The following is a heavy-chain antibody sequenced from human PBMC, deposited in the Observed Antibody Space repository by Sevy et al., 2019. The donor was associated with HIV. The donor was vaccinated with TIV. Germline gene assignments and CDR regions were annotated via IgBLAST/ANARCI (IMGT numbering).Heavy chain of an antibody. D-gene: IGHD6-13*01. CDR1: GYNFKTFW. Sequence: GDSLKISCEISGYNFKTFWIGWVRQMPGKGLQWNGNIYPGDSQTKYSPPFQGHVTISVDESIFTAYLQWTSLQTSDTAIYYCARVRSVAAPVDSWGQGTLVTVSS. CDR3: ARVRSVAAPVDS. J-gene: IGHJ5*01. CDR2: IYPGDSQT. V-gene: IGHV5-51*01.